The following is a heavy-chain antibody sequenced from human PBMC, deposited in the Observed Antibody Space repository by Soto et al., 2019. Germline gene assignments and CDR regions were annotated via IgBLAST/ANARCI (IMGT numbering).Heavy chain of an antibody. CDR2: ISSDGSSY. V-gene: IGHV3-30*18. D-gene: IGHD3-16*01. Sequence: QVQLLESGGGVVQPGRSLRLSCVASGFTLTNNGMHWVRQAPGQGLEWVAVISSDGSSYYYGDSVRGRFTISRDTSKNTLFLEMNSLTTADTAVYYCAKDRGLAESGTWSHYYDGMDVWGQGTSVTVS. CDR1: GFTLTNNG. CDR3: AKDRGLAESGTWSHYYDGMDV. J-gene: IGHJ6*02.